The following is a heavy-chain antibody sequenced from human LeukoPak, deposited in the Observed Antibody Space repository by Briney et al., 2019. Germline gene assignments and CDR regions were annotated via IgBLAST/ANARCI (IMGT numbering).Heavy chain of an antibody. J-gene: IGHJ1*01. CDR2: IIPIFGTA. V-gene: IGHV1-69*01. Sequence: PVKVSCKASGGTFSSYAISWVRQAPGQGLEWMGGIIPIFGTANYAQKFQGRVTITADESTSTAYMELSSLRSEDTAVYYCARDSPGPYCSGGSCYPLEYFQHWGQGTLVTVSS. D-gene: IGHD2-15*01. CDR3: ARDSPGPYCSGGSCYPLEYFQH. CDR1: GGTFSSYA.